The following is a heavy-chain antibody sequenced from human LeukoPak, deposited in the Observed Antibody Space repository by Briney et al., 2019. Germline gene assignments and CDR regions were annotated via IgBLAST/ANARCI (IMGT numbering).Heavy chain of an antibody. Sequence: ASVKVSCKASGYTFIGYYMHWVRQAPGQGLEWMGWINPKSGGTKYAQLFQGRVTMTRDTSISTAYMEPSRLTSDDTAIYYCARDYYGSGSLSWFDPWGQGTLVTVSS. CDR3: ARDYYGSGSLSWFDP. V-gene: IGHV1-2*02. CDR1: GYTFIGYY. D-gene: IGHD3-10*01. J-gene: IGHJ5*02. CDR2: INPKSGGT.